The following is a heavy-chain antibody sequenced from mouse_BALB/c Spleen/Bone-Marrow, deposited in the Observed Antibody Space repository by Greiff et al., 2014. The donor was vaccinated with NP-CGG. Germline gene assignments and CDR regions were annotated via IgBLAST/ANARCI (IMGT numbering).Heavy chain of an antibody. CDR3: ARPYYPFAY. CDR1: GFDFSRYW. Sequence: EVKLMESGGGLVQPGGSLKLSCAVSGFDFSRYWMSWVRRAPGKGLEWIGEINPDSSTINYTPSLKDKFIISRDNAKNTLYLRMSKVRSEDTALYYCARPYYPFAYWGQGTLVTVSA. J-gene: IGHJ3*01. CDR2: INPDSSTI. D-gene: IGHD1-1*01. V-gene: IGHV4-1*02.